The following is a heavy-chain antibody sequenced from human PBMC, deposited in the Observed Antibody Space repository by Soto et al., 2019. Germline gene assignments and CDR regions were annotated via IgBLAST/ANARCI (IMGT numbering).Heavy chain of an antibody. CDR1: GGSISSNY. D-gene: IGHD3-3*01. J-gene: IGHJ6*02. CDR3: ARSYPNTIFGVVPSRGLDV. CDR2: IYYTGST. Sequence: SETLSLTCIVSGGSISSNYWSWIRQPPGKGLEWIGYIYYTGSTNFNPSLKNRVIISVDTSKNQFSLKLSSVTAADTAVYYCARSYPNTIFGVVPSRGLDVWGQGTTVTVSS. V-gene: IGHV4-59*01.